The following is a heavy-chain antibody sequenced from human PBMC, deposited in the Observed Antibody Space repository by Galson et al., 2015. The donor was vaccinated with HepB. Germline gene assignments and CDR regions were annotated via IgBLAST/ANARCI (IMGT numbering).Heavy chain of an antibody. CDR2: ISYDGSNK. V-gene: IGHV3-30-3*01. J-gene: IGHJ4*02. CDR3: ARRVNSGKRPSDYFDY. Sequence: SLRLSCAASGYTFSSYAMHWVRQAPGKGLEWVAVISYDGSNKYYADSVKGRFTISRDNSKNTLYLQMNSLRAEDTAVYYCARRVNSGKRPSDYFDYWGQGTLVTVSS. CDR1: GYTFSSYA. D-gene: IGHD3-10*01.